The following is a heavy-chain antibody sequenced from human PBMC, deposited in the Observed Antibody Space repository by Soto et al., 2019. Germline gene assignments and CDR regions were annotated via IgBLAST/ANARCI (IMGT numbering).Heavy chain of an antibody. D-gene: IGHD1-20*01. CDR2: ISWNSGSM. V-gene: IGHV3-9*01. J-gene: IGHJ3*02. CDR3: AKDKGYNWNDVAAFDI. CDR1: GFTFHDFA. Sequence: VQLVESGGGLVQPGTSLRISCAASGFTFHDFAMHWVRQAPGKGLAWVSGISWNSGSMGYADSVNGRVTISRDNAMNSLYLQMNSLRAEDTALYYCAKDKGYNWNDVAAFDIWGQGTMVTVSS.